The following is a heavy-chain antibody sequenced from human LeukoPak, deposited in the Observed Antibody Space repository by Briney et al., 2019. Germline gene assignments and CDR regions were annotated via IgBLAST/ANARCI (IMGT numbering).Heavy chain of an antibody. Sequence: PGGSLRLSCAASGFTFSDYYMSWIRQAPGKGLEWVSYINRSSSYTNYADSVKGRFTISRDNAKNSLYLQMNSLRAEDTAVYYCARDRIVGATGWLDPWGQGTLVTVSS. V-gene: IGHV3-11*05. J-gene: IGHJ5*02. CDR2: INRSSSYT. CDR3: ARDRIVGATGWLDP. CDR1: GFTFSDYY. D-gene: IGHD1-26*01.